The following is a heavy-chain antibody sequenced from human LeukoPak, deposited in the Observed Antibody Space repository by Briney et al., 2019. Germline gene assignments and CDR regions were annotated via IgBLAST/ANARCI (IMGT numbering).Heavy chain of an antibody. D-gene: IGHD2-2*01. Sequence: SETLSLTCTVSGGSISRSSYYWGWIRQPPGKGLEWIGSIYYSGSLYYNPSLKSRVTISVDTSKNQLSLKLSSVTAADTAVYYCARDGVVPAATGPRRFDPWGQGTLVTVSS. CDR3: ARDGVVPAATGPRRFDP. V-gene: IGHV4-39*07. CDR1: GGSISRSSYY. J-gene: IGHJ5*02. CDR2: IYYSGSL.